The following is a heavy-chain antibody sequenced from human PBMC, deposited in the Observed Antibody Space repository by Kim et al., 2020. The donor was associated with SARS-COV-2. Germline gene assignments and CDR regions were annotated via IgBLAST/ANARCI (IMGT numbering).Heavy chain of an antibody. CDR3: ARGGGIVVVVAATAEGYYYGMDV. J-gene: IGHJ6*02. CDR2: INPSGGST. V-gene: IGHV1-46*01. D-gene: IGHD2-15*01. Sequence: ASVKVSCKASGYTFTSYYMHWVRQAPGQGLEWMGIINPSGGSTSYAQKFQGRVTMTRDTSTSTVYMELSSLRSEDTAVYYCARGGGIVVVVAATAEGYYYGMDVWGQGTTVTVSS. CDR1: GYTFTSYY.